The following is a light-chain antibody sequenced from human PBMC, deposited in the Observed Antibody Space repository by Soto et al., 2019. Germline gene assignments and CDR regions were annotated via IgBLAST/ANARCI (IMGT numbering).Light chain of an antibody. CDR2: DAS. CDR1: QGISSA. CDR3: HQSNSYPLT. J-gene: IGKJ2*01. V-gene: IGKV1-13*02. Sequence: AIQLTQSPSSLSASVGDRVTITCRASQGISSALGWYQQKPGKAPKLLIYDASSLESGVPSRFSGSGSGTDFTLTISSLQPEDFATYDCHQSNSYPLTFGQGTKLEIK.